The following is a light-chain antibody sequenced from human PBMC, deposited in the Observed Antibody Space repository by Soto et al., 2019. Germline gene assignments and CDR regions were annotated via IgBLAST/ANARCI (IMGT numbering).Light chain of an antibody. Sequence: QAVVTQPASVAGSPGQSITISCSGTSSDVGGYNYVSWYQQHPDKAPKLMIHDVTNRPSGVSNRFSGSKSGNTASLTISGLQAEDEADYYCSSYTSSGTVIFGGGTKLTVL. J-gene: IGLJ2*01. CDR1: SSDVGGYNY. CDR3: SSYTSSGTVI. CDR2: DVT. V-gene: IGLV2-14*01.